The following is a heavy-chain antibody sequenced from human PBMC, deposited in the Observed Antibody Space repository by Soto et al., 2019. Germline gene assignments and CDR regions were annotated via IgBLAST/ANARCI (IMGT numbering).Heavy chain of an antibody. Sequence: QVQLQESGPGLMKPSETLSLTCTVSGGSISSYYWTWIRQPPGKGLEWIGYMYYSGSTNYNPSPKSRDTIKVHAVHTQFSLELSSVTAADSAVYRCAGWGCSGMDVWGQGTTVTVSS. CDR1: GGSISSYY. D-gene: IGHD2-15*01. CDR3: AGWGCSGMDV. V-gene: IGHV4-59*01. J-gene: IGHJ6*02. CDR2: MYYSGST.